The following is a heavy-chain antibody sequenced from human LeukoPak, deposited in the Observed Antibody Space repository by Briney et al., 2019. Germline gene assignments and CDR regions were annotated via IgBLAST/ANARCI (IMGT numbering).Heavy chain of an antibody. D-gene: IGHD5-12*01. CDR1: GFTFSDYY. J-gene: IGHJ6*02. CDR3: AKKISGYDYNYYYGMDV. Sequence: GGSLRLSCAASGFTFSDYYMSWIRQAPGKGLEWVSTIGGGGGSTYHADSVKGRFTISRDDSKNTLYLQMNSLRAEDTAVYYCAKKISGYDYNYYYGMDVWGQGTTVTVSS. CDR2: IGGGGGST. V-gene: IGHV3-23*01.